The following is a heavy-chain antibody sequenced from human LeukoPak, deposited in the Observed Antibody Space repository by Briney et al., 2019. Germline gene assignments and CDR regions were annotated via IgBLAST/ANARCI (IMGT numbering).Heavy chain of an antibody. J-gene: IGHJ4*02. Sequence: GGSLRLSCAASGFTFSSYSMNWVRQAPGKGLEWVSSISSSSSYIYYADSVKGRFTISRDNAKNSLYLQMNSLRAGDTAVYYCARDTGYSYVMDYWGQGTLVTVSS. D-gene: IGHD5-18*01. CDR3: ARDTGYSYVMDY. CDR2: ISSSSSYI. V-gene: IGHV3-21*01. CDR1: GFTFSSYS.